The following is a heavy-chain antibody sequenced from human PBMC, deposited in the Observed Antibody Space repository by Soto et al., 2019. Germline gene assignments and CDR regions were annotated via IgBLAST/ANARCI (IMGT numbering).Heavy chain of an antibody. J-gene: IGHJ6*02. V-gene: IGHV3-21*01. CDR2: ISSSSSYI. CDR1: GFTFSSYS. D-gene: IGHD3-10*02. Sequence: PGGSLRLSCAASGFTFSSYSMNWVRQAPWKGLEWVSSISSSSSYIYYADSVKGRFTISRDNAKNSLYLQMNSLRAEDTAVYYCARDVVPYYYYYGMDVWGQGTTVTVSS. CDR3: ARDVVPYYYYYGMDV.